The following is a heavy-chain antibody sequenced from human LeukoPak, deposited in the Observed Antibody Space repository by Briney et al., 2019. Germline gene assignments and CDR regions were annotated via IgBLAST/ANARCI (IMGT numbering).Heavy chain of an antibody. CDR1: GFTFDDYG. D-gene: IGHD3-10*02. J-gene: IGHJ6*04. Sequence: GGSLRLSCVASGFTFDDYGMIWVRQAPGKGLKWVSGINWNGGSTDYAGSVKGRFTISRDNAKNSLYLQMNSLRAEDTAVYYCAELGITMIGGVWGKGTTVTISS. CDR3: AELGITMIGGV. V-gene: IGHV3-20*04. CDR2: INWNGGST.